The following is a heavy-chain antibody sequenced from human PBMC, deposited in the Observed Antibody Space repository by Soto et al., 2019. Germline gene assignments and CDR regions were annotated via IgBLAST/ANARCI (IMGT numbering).Heavy chain of an antibody. CDR1: GGSISSSSYY. Sequence: PSETLSLTCTVSGGSISSSSYYWGWIRQPPGKGLEWIGSIYYSGSTYYNPSLKSRVTISVDTSKNQFSLKLSSVTAADTAVYYCARDQAYYDILTGYHFEGFDYWGQGTLVTV. V-gene: IGHV4-39*02. CDR3: ARDQAYYDILTGYHFEGFDY. D-gene: IGHD3-9*01. J-gene: IGHJ4*02. CDR2: IYYSGST.